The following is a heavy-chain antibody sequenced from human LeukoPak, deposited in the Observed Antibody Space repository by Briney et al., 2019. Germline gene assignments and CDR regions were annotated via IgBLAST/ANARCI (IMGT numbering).Heavy chain of an antibody. CDR1: GLTFDDYA. CDR2: ISWNSGSI. CDR3: AKVMYSSSWYGFDY. V-gene: IGHV3-9*01. D-gene: IGHD6-13*01. Sequence: GRSLRLSCAASGLTFDDYAMHWVRQAPGKGLEWVSGISWNSGSIGYADSVKGRFTISRDNAKNSLYLQMNSLRAEDTALYYCAKVMYSSSWYGFDYWGQGTLVTVSS. J-gene: IGHJ4*02.